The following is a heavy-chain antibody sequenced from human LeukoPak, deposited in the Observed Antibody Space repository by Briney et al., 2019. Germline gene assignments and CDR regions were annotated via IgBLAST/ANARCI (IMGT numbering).Heavy chain of an antibody. V-gene: IGHV3-74*01. Sequence: GGSLRLSCAASGFTLTSYWMHWVGQAPGKGLVWVSFVETDGSSATYADSVRGRFTISRDNAKNTVYLQMNSLRVEDTAVYYCVRDVPHNWFDSWGQGTLVTVSS. CDR3: VRDVPHNWFDS. CDR1: GFTLTSYW. CDR2: VETDGSSA. J-gene: IGHJ5*01.